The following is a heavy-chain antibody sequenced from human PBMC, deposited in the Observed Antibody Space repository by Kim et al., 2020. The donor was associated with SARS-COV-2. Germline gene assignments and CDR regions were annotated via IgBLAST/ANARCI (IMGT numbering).Heavy chain of an antibody. J-gene: IGHJ4*02. Sequence: GGSLRLSCAASGFTFSSYAMSWVRQAPGKGLEWVSVIYSGGSSTYYADSVKGRFTISRDNSKNTLYLQMNSLRAEDTAVYYCAKDGEYYDFLFDYWGQGTLVTVSS. CDR1: GFTFSSYA. V-gene: IGHV3-23*03. CDR3: AKDGEYYDFLFDY. D-gene: IGHD3-22*01. CDR2: IYSGGSST.